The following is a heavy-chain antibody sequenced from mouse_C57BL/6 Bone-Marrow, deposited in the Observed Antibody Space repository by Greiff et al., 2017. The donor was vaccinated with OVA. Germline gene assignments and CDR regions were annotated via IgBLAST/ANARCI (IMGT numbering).Heavy chain of an antibody. CDR2: IYPGSGST. J-gene: IGHJ4*01. D-gene: IGHD1-1*01. CDR1: GYTFTSYW. CDR3: AIADYYGSRYYYAMDY. V-gene: IGHV1-55*01. Sequence: QVQLQQPGAELVKPGASVKMSCKASGYTFTSYWITWVKQRPGQGLEWIGDIYPGSGSTNYNEKFKSKATLTVDTSSSTAYMNLNSLTSEDSAVYYCAIADYYGSRYYYAMDYWGQGTSVTVSS.